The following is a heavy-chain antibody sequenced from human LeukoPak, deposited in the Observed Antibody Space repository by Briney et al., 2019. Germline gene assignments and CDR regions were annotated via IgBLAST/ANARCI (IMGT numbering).Heavy chain of an antibody. CDR2: INHSGST. D-gene: IGHD5-18*01. V-gene: IGHV4-34*01. CDR3: ARASYSYGAFDI. Sequence: KASETLSLTCAVYGGSFSGYYWSWIRQPPGKGLEWIGEINHSGSTNYNPSLKSRVTISVDTSKNQSSLKLSSVTAADTAVYYCARASYSYGAFDIWGQGTMVTVSS. CDR1: GGSFSGYY. J-gene: IGHJ3*02.